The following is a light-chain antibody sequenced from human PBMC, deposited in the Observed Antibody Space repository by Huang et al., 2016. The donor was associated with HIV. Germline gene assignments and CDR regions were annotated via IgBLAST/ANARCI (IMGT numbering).Light chain of an antibody. J-gene: IGKJ2*01. CDR1: QGIPND. Sequence: AIQMTQSPSPLSASVGDRVTITCRASQGIPNDLGWYQQKPGKAPRLPVYSATTLQAGVPSRFSGGGSGTQCTLTISSLQPEDFATYYCLQNYNYPYTFGQGTKLEIK. CDR3: LQNYNYPYT. CDR2: SAT. V-gene: IGKV1-6*01.